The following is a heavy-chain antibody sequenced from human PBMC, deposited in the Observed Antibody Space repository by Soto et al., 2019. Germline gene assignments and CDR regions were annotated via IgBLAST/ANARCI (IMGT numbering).Heavy chain of an antibody. D-gene: IGHD2-15*01. CDR3: ASSSGGSYYDY. V-gene: IGHV4-31*03. J-gene: IGHJ4*02. CDR2: IYYSGST. Sequence: QVQLQESGPGLVKPSQTLSLTCTVSGGSISRGGYYWSRIRQHPGKGLEWMGYIYYSGSTYYNPSLTSRVTISVDTSKNQLSLNLSSVTAADTAVYYCASSSGGSYYDYWGQGTLVSVSS. CDR1: GGSISRGGYY.